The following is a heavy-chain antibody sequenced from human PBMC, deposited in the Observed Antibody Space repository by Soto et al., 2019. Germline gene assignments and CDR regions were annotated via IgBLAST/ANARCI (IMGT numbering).Heavy chain of an antibody. CDR3: ARDPGDYFDSSGYYGWFDP. CDR2: IIPMFGTP. Sequence: QVQLVQSGAEVKKPGSSVKVSCKASGGTFSRHAISWVRQAPGQGLEWMGGIIPMFGTPNYAQKLLGRVTMTTDKSTSTAYMELRGLRSDDTAVYYCARDPGDYFDSSGYYGWFDPWGQGTLVTVSS. D-gene: IGHD3-22*01. J-gene: IGHJ5*02. V-gene: IGHV1-69*06. CDR1: GGTFSRHA.